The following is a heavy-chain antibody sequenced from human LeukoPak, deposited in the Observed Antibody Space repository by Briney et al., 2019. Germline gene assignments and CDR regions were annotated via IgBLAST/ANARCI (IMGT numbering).Heavy chain of an antibody. CDR1: GFTFSSYA. D-gene: IGHD3-3*01. V-gene: IGHV3-30*04. Sequence: GGSLRLSCAASGFTFSSYAMHWVRQAPGKGLEWVAVISYDGSNKYYADSVKGRFTISRDNSKNTLYPQMNSMRAEDTAVYYCARDDFWSGYGYWGQGTLVTVSS. J-gene: IGHJ4*02. CDR3: ARDDFWSGYGY. CDR2: ISYDGSNK.